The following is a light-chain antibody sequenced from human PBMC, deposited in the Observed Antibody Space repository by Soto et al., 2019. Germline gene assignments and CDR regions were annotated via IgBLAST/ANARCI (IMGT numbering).Light chain of an antibody. CDR2: GES. Sequence: DIVLTQSPCTLSLSPGETATLSCRTCHGVGSSHLAWYQQKTGQAPRLLIYGESSRATGIPARLSGSGSGTDLNLTISRLEPEDFAVYHCQKYSSAPLTFGGGTKVDIK. CDR1: HGVGSSH. V-gene: IGKV3-20*01. J-gene: IGKJ4*01. CDR3: QKYSSAPLT.